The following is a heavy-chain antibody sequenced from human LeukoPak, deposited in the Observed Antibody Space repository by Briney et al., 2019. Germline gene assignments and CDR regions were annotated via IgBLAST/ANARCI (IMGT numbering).Heavy chain of an antibody. V-gene: IGHV3-9*01. CDR1: GFTFDDYA. CDR3: AKLRNRGTYDSSGYYFDY. CDR2: ISWNSGSK. J-gene: IGHJ4*02. D-gene: IGHD3-22*01. Sequence: GRFLRLSCAASGFTFDDYAMHWVRQAPGKGLEWVSGISWNSGSKGYADSAKGRFAISRDNAKNSLYLQMNSLRTEDTALYYCAKLRNRGTYDSSGYYFDYWGQGTLVTVSS.